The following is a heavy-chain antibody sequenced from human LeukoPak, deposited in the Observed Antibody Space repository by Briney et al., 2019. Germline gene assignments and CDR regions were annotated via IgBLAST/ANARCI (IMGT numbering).Heavy chain of an antibody. CDR3: TTDVSSAWHGLFDS. V-gene: IGHV3-15*01. CDR2: IKSKADGGTT. CDR1: VFTFSNAW. Sequence: GGSLRLSCAASVFTFSNAWMTWVRQAPGKGLEGGGRIKSKADGGTTDHAAPGKGRFTISRDDSKNTLYLQMPSMQTEDTAVYYCTTDVSSAWHGLFDSWGQGTMVTVPS. J-gene: IGHJ4*02. D-gene: IGHD6-19*01.